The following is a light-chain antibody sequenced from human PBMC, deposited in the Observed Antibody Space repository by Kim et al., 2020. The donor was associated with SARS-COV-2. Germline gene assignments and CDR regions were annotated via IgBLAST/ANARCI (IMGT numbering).Light chain of an antibody. Sequence: GQKVTISCSGSSSNIGNNYVSWYQQLPGTAPKLLIYDNNKRPSGIPARFSGSKSGTSATLGITGLQTGDEADYYCGTWDSSLSAGVFGGGTKLTVL. V-gene: IGLV1-51*01. CDR3: GTWDSSLSAGV. CDR1: SSNIGNNY. J-gene: IGLJ3*02. CDR2: DNN.